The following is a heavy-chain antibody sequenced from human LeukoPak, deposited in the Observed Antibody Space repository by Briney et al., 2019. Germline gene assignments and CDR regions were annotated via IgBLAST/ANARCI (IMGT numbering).Heavy chain of an antibody. CDR3: ARGARIVVVPAAKRFDP. Sequence: PSETLSLTCAVYGGSFSGYYWSWIRQPPGKGLEWIGEINHSGSTNYNPSLKSRVTISVDTSKNQSSLKLSSVTAADTAVYYCARGARIVVVPAAKRFDPWGQGTLVTVSS. D-gene: IGHD2-2*01. J-gene: IGHJ5*02. V-gene: IGHV4-34*01. CDR2: INHSGST. CDR1: GGSFSGYY.